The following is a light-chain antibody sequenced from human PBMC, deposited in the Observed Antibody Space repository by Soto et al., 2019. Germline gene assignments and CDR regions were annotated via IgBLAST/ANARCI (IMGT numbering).Light chain of an antibody. V-gene: IGKV3-11*01. CDR1: QSVGSF. CDR2: DTS. Sequence: ESLFTQSPATLSLSPGERSTLSFRAGQSVGSFLAWYQHKPVQAPRLLIYDTSIRATGIPARFSGSGSGTASTLTISSLEPEDFAVYYCQQRNSWPPTFTFGQGTKVDIK. J-gene: IGKJ1*01. CDR3: QQRNSWPPTFT.